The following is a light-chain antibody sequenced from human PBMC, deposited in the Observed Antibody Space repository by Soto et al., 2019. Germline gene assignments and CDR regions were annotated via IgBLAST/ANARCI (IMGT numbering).Light chain of an antibody. Sequence: EIVLTQSPGTLSLSPGESATLSCRASQSVSSSYLTWYQQKPGQAPRLLIYGASSRATGIPDRFSGSGSGTDFTLTISRLEPEDFAMYYCQQYGSSPPWTFGQGTKVEIK. CDR1: QSVSSSY. CDR3: QQYGSSPPWT. CDR2: GAS. V-gene: IGKV3-20*01. J-gene: IGKJ1*01.